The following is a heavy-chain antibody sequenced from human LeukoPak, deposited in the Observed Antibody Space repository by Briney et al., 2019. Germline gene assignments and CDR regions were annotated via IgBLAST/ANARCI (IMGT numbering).Heavy chain of an antibody. CDR3: ARVAYYYDSSGYYQDWFDP. Sequence: SETLSLTCAIYSESFSGYFWSWIRQPPGKGLEWIGEINHSGSTNYNPSLKSRVTISVDTSKNQFSLKLSSVTAADTAVYYCARVAYYYDSSGYYQDWFDPWGQGTLVTVSS. D-gene: IGHD3-22*01. CDR1: SESFSGYF. J-gene: IGHJ5*02. V-gene: IGHV4-34*01. CDR2: INHSGST.